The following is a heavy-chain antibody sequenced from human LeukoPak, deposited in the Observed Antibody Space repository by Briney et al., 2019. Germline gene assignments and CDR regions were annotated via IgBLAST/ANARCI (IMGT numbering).Heavy chain of an antibody. Sequence: GGSLRLSCAASGFTFRSYEMNWVRQAPGKGLEWVSYISSSSTIYYADSVKGRFTISRDNAKNSLYLQMNSLRAEDTAVYYCAREYFGSFDYWGQGTLVTVSS. CDR2: ISSSSTI. CDR1: GFTFRSYE. D-gene: IGHD2/OR15-2a*01. CDR3: AREYFGSFDY. V-gene: IGHV3-48*03. J-gene: IGHJ4*02.